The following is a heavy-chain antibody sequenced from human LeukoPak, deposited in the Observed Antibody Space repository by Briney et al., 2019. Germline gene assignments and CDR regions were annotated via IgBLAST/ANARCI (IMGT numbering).Heavy chain of an antibody. CDR1: GGSISSSNW. Sequence: SETLSLTCAVSGGSISSSNWWSWVRQPPGKGLEWIGEIYHSGSTNYNPSLKSRATISVDKSKNQFSLKLSSVTAADTAVYYCARVAYSSGWYGGFDYWGQGTLVTVSS. CDR2: IYHSGST. D-gene: IGHD6-19*01. V-gene: IGHV4-4*02. CDR3: ARVAYSSGWYGGFDY. J-gene: IGHJ4*02.